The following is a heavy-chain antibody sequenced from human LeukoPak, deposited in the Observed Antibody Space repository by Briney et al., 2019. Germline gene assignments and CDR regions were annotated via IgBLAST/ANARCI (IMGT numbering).Heavy chain of an antibody. CDR1: GGTFSSYA. Sequence: SVKVSCKASGGTFSSYAISWVRQAPGQGLEWMGGIIPIFGTANYAQKFQGRVTITTDESTSTAYMELSSLRSEDTAVYYCAREGYCSSTSCPRGRASDIWGQGTMVTVSS. J-gene: IGHJ3*02. CDR2: IIPIFGTA. V-gene: IGHV1-69*05. D-gene: IGHD2-2*01. CDR3: AREGYCSSTSCPRGRASDI.